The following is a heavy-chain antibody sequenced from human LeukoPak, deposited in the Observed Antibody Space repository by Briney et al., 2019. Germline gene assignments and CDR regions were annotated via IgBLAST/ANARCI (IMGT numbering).Heavy chain of an antibody. Sequence: TGGSLRLSCAASGLTFSNSWTHWVRQAPGKGLVWVSRINNVGSATSYADSVRGRFTISRDNAKNTLYLQMNSLRAEDTAVYFCARVSGLGMNEYLQHWGQGTLVTVSS. CDR3: ARVSGLGMNEYLQH. CDR2: INNVGSAT. V-gene: IGHV3-74*01. CDR1: GLTFSNSW. D-gene: IGHD3-16*01. J-gene: IGHJ1*01.